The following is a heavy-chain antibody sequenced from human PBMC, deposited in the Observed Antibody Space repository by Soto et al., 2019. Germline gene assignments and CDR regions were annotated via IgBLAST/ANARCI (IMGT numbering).Heavy chain of an antibody. CDR2: MNPNSGNT. D-gene: IGHD6-19*01. J-gene: IGHJ5*02. CDR3: ARGLWQSGWFDP. V-gene: IGHV1-8*01. Sequence: QVQLVQSGAEVKKPGASVKVSCKASRYTFTSYDLKWVRQATGQGLEWMGWMNPNSGNTGYAQKFQGRVTMTRNTSISTAYMELSSLRSEDTAVYYCARGLWQSGWFDPWGQGTLVTVSS. CDR1: RYTFTSYD.